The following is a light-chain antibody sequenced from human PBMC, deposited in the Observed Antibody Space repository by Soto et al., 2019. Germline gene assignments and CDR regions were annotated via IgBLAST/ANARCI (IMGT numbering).Light chain of an antibody. CDR2: LGS. Sequence: DVVLTQSPLSLPVTPGEPASISCRSSQSLLYSNGYIYLEWYVQKPGQSPQLLIFLGSNRASGVPDRFSGSVSGTELTLIISRVQADDVGVYYCLQSRQMPRTFGKGTKLEI. V-gene: IGKV2-28*01. CDR1: QSLLYSNGYIY. J-gene: IGKJ1*01. CDR3: LQSRQMPRT.